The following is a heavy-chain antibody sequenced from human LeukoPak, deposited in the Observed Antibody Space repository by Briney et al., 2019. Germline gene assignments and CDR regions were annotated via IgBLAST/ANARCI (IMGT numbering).Heavy chain of an antibody. D-gene: IGHD3-3*01. J-gene: IGHJ6*02. CDR3: ARGAYDFWSDYYMYYGMDV. V-gene: IGHV3-53*04. Sequence: PGGSLRLSCAASGFTVSSNYMSWVRQAPGKGLEWVSVIYSGGSTYYADSVKGRFTISRHNSKNTLYLQMNSLRSEDTAVYYCARGAYDFWSDYYMYYGMDVWGQGTTVTVSS. CDR2: IYSGGST. CDR1: GFTVSSNY.